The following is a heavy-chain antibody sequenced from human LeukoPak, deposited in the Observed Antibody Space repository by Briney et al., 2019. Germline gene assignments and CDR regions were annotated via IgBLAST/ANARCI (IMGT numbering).Heavy chain of an antibody. Sequence: SETLSLTCTVSGGSLSNYYWSWVRQPPGKGLEWIGFIYYTGSTDYNPSLKSRVTISVDTSKNQFSLKLSSVTAADTAVYYCARGRWLQLPDRWGQGTLVTVSS. J-gene: IGHJ4*02. CDR3: ARGRWLQLPDR. CDR1: GGSLSNYY. V-gene: IGHV4-59*01. D-gene: IGHD5-24*01. CDR2: IYYTGST.